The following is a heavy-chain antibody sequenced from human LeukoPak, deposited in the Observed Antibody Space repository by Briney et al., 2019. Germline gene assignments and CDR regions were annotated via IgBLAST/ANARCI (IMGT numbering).Heavy chain of an antibody. V-gene: IGHV1-2*02. D-gene: IGHD2-2*01. CDR1: GYTFTGYY. Sequence: ASVKVSCKASGYTFTGYYMHWVRQAPGQGLEWMGWINPNSGGADYVQKFQGRVTMTRDTSISTAYMELTRLRSDDTAVYYCARYHEDCRSASCYDWGQGTLVTVSS. CDR2: INPNSGGA. CDR3: ARYHEDCRSASCYD. J-gene: IGHJ4*02.